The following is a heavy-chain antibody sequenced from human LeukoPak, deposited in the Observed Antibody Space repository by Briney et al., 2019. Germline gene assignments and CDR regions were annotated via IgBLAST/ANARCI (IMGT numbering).Heavy chain of an antibody. D-gene: IGHD1-26*01. CDR3: ARVKVVGAPDY. Sequence: SETLSLTCAVYGGSFSGYYWSWLRQPPGKGLEWIGEINHSGSTNYNPSLKSRVTISVDTSKNQFSLKLSSVTAADTAVYYCARVKVVGAPDYWGQGTLVTVSS. J-gene: IGHJ4*02. CDR2: INHSGST. CDR1: GGSFSGYY. V-gene: IGHV4-34*01.